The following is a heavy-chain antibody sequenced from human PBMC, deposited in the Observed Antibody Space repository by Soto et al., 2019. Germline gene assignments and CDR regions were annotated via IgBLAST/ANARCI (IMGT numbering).Heavy chain of an antibody. J-gene: IGHJ4*02. CDR3: AKDGLYSSSSYAYYFDY. V-gene: IGHV3-23*01. Sequence: GGSLRLSCAASGFTFSSYAMSWVRQAPGKGLEWVSAISGSGGSTYYADSVKGRFTISRDNSKNTLYLQMNSLRAEDTAVYYCAKDGLYSSSSYAYYFDYWGQGTLVTVSS. D-gene: IGHD6-6*01. CDR1: GFTFSSYA. CDR2: ISGSGGST.